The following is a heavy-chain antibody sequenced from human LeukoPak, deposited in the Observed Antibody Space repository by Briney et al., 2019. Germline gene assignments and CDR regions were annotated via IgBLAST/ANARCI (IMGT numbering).Heavy chain of an antibody. V-gene: IGHV3-48*03. CDR1: GFTFSTFE. CDR2: ISGSGTTI. D-gene: IGHD2-21*01. Sequence: GGSLRLSCAASGFTFSTFEMNWVRQAPGKGLEWVSYISGSGTTIYYADSVEGRFTISRDNAKNSLYLQMNSLRAEDTAVYYCARNSRYGDFDLWGRGALVTVSS. J-gene: IGHJ2*01. CDR3: ARNSRYGDFDL.